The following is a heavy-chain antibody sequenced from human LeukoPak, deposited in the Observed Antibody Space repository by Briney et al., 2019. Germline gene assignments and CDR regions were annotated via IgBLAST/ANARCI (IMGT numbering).Heavy chain of an antibody. CDR2: INPQSGGT. V-gene: IGHV1-2*02. J-gene: IGHJ3*01. D-gene: IGHD2-2*03. CDR3: ARVDRLFFFKQKTAYEI. CDR1: GYKYIDYY. Sequence: GASVKVSCKSAGYKYIDYYSHWVRRAPGQGLELMWLINPQSGGTRYSPKFQCRVTMSSYTSIYTAYMEFSTLISSYRSVCNCARVDRLFFFKQKTAYEIRGQGTRVTV.